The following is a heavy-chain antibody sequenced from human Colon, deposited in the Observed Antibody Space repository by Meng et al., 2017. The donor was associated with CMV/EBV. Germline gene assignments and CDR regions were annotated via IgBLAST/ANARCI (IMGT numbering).Heavy chain of an antibody. CDR3: ASHSSYVRGSHH. CDR2: MDPITGRT. D-gene: IGHD3-16*01. Sequence: VELWHAEAEVRVAGASVKVSWKRLCSSLTGDYIQWMRQAHGQGLEWRRGMDPITGRTDYAQKFHGTVTMTRDTSITTAYLEMSRLTSDNTAVSYCASHSSYVRGSHHWGQGTLVTVFS. J-gene: IGHJ1*01. CDR1: CSSLTGDY. V-gene: IGHV1-2*02.